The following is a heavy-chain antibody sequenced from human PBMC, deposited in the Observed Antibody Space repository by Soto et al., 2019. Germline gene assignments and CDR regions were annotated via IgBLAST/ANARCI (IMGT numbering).Heavy chain of an antibody. D-gene: IGHD5-18*01. CDR1: GFTFSSYA. J-gene: IGHJ6*02. Sequence: QVQLVESGGGVVQPGRSLRLSCAASGFTFSSYAMHWVRQAPGKGLEWVAVISYGGSNKYYADSVKGRFTISRDNSKNTLYIQMNSLRAEDTAVYYCAREGVGYSYGRGDYYYYGMDVWGQGTTVTVSS. CDR3: AREGVGYSYGRGDYYYYGMDV. CDR2: ISYGGSNK. V-gene: IGHV3-30-3*01.